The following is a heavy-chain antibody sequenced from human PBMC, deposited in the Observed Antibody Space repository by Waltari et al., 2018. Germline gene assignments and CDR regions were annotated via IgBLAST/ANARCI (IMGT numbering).Heavy chain of an antibody. CDR1: GGTFGSYA. Sequence: QVQLVQSGAEVKKPGSSVKVSCKASGGTFGSYAISWVRQAPGQGLEWMGGIIPIFGTANYAQKFQGRVTITADESTSTAYMELSSLRSEDTAVYYCARGLGIVVVITRYDAFDIWGQGTMVTVSS. V-gene: IGHV1-69*12. J-gene: IGHJ3*02. D-gene: IGHD3-22*01. CDR2: IIPIFGTA. CDR3: ARGLGIVVVITRYDAFDI.